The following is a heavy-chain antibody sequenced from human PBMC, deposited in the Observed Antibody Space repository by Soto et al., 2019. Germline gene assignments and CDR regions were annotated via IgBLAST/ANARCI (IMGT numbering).Heavy chain of an antibody. J-gene: IGHJ6*01. CDR1: GGTFSSYT. V-gene: IGHV1-69*04. D-gene: IGHD5-18*01. CDR3: ARDEEFADAAMVNYYGLDV. Sequence: AAVKVSCKACGGTFSSYTISWVRQAPGQGLEWMGRIIPILGIANYAQKFQGRVTITADKSTSTAYMELSSLRSEDTAVYYCARDEEFADAAMVNYYGLDVWGQGTTVTVSS. CDR2: IIPILGIA.